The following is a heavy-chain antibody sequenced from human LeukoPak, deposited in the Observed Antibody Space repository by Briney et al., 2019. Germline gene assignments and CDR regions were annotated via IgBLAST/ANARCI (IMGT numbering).Heavy chain of an antibody. CDR3: ARDLGYYGSGIFDY. J-gene: IGHJ4*02. Sequence: ASVKVSCKASGYTFTSYDINWVRQATGQGLEWMGWMNPNSGNTGYAQKFQGRVTMTRNTSISTAYMELSSLRSEDTAVYYCARDLGYYGSGIFDYWGQGTLVTVSS. CDR2: MNPNSGNT. CDR1: GYTFTSYD. V-gene: IGHV1-8*01. D-gene: IGHD3-10*01.